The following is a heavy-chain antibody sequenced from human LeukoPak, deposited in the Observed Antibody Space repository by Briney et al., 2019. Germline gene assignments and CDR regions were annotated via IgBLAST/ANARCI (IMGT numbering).Heavy chain of an antibody. J-gene: IGHJ4*02. V-gene: IGHV3-30*04. Sequence: PGGSLRLSCAASGFTFSNYAMNWARQAPGKGLEWVAVISYDGNKKYYADSVKGRFTISRDNSKNTLYLQMNSLRAEDTAVYYCARWKSLKGTFDYWGQGTLVTVSS. CDR2: ISYDGNKK. CDR1: GFTFSNYA. CDR3: ARWKSLKGTFDY. D-gene: IGHD1-7*01.